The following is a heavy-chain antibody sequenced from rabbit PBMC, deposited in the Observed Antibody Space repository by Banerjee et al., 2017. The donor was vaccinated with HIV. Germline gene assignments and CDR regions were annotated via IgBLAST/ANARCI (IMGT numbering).Heavy chain of an antibody. Sequence: QEQLEESGGGLVKPEGSLTLTCKASGFDLSSGYYMCWVRQAPGKGLELIACIYTSSGNTVYASWAKGRFTISRSTSLNTVDLKVTSLTAADTATYFCARRAPSDYYNLWGQGTLVTVS. J-gene: IGHJ4*01. CDR3: ARRAPSDYYNL. CDR1: GFDLSSGYY. D-gene: IGHD1-1*01. CDR2: IYTSSGNT. V-gene: IGHV1S43*01.